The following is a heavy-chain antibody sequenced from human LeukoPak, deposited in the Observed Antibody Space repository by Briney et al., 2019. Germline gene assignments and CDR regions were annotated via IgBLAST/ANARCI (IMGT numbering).Heavy chain of an antibody. CDR1: GYTFTSYD. V-gene: IGHV1-8*01. Sequence: ASVKVSCKASGYTFTSYDINWVRQATGQGLEWMGWMNPNSGNTGYAQKFQGRVTMTRNTSISTAYMELSSLRSEDTAVHYCARSGGKRYCTNGVCYTQFDYWGQGTLVTVSS. CDR3: ARSGGKRYCTNGVCYTQFDY. J-gene: IGHJ4*02. CDR2: MNPNSGNT. D-gene: IGHD2-8*01.